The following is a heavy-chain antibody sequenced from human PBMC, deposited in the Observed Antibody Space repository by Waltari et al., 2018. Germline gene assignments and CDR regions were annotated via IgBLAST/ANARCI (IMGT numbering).Heavy chain of an antibody. CDR3: ARGTFSDSSGYHFGP. Sequence: QVQLQQWGAGLLKPSETLSLTCAVYGGSFRGYSWSWIRQPPGKGLEWIGESKHSGSTNYNPSLKSRVTISVDTSKNQFSLKLSSVTAADTAVYYCARGTFSDSSGYHFGPWGQGTLVTVSS. V-gene: IGHV4-34*01. J-gene: IGHJ5*02. D-gene: IGHD3-22*01. CDR2: SKHSGST. CDR1: GGSFRGYS.